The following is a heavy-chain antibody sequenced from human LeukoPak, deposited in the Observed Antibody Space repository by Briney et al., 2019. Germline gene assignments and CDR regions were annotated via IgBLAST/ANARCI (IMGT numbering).Heavy chain of an antibody. CDR2: ISSSSSYI. Sequence: PXGSLRLSCAASGFTFSSYSMNWVRQAPGKGLEWVSSISSSSSYIYYADSVKGRFTISRDNAKNSLYLQMNSLRAEDTAVYYCARGEDSTPPFLGYWGQGTLVTVSS. V-gene: IGHV3-21*01. J-gene: IGHJ4*02. CDR1: GFTFSSYS. D-gene: IGHD3-16*01. CDR3: ARGEDSTPPFLGY.